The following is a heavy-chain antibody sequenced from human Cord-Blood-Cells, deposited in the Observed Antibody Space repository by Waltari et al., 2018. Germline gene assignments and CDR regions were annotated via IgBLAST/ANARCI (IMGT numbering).Heavy chain of an antibody. CDR2: IIPIFGKA. V-gene: IGHV1-69*01. Sequence: QVQLVQSGAEVKKPGSSVKVSCKASGGTFSSYAISWVRQAPGQGLEWMGGIIPIFGKANYAQKFQGRVTITADESTSTAYMELSSLRSEDTAVYYCASGIVVVPAAILTSYYYYYMDVWGKGTTVTVSS. CDR3: ASGIVVVPAAILTSYYYYYMDV. CDR1: GGTFSSYA. D-gene: IGHD2-2*01. J-gene: IGHJ6*03.